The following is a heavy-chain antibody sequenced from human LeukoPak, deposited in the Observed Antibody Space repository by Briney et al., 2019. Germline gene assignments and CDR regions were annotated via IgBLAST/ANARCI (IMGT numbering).Heavy chain of an antibody. CDR2: ISSSSSTI. J-gene: IGHJ3*02. CDR3: ARDARTYYYGSGSLRAFDI. D-gene: IGHD3-10*01. V-gene: IGHV3-48*02. Sequence: PGGSLRLSCAASGFTFSSYSMNWVRQAPGKGLEWISYISSSSSTIYYADSVKGRFTISRDNAKNSLYLQMNSLRDEDTAVYYCARDARTYYYGSGSLRAFDIWGQGTMVTVSS. CDR1: GFTFSSYS.